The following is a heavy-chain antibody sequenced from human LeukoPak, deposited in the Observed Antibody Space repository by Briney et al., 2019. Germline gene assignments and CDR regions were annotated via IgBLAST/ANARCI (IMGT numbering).Heavy chain of an antibody. CDR3: STGPEGVADLFDY. J-gene: IGHJ4*02. V-gene: IGHV4-39*01. D-gene: IGHD6-19*01. CDR2: IYYSGST. CDR1: GGSISSSSYC. Sequence: SETLSLTCTVSGGSISSSSYCWGWLRQPPGKGLEWIGSIYYSGSTYYNPSLKRRITISVNTSKNQFFLMLSSVTAAETADYYCSTGPEGVADLFDYWGQGTLATVTS.